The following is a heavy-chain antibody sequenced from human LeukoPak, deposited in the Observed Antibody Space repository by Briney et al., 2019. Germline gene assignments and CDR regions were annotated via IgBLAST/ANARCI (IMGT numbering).Heavy chain of an antibody. V-gene: IGHV3-23*01. CDR2: ISGSGGST. CDR1: GFTFSSYA. J-gene: IGHJ4*02. D-gene: IGHD6-19*01. CDR3: AKDRASGSGSYSYRGFDY. Sequence: GGSLRLSCAASGFTFSSYAMSWVRQAPGKGLEWVSAISGSGGSTYYADSVKGRFTISGDNSKNTLYLQMSSLRAEDTAVYYCAKDRASGSGSYSYRGFDYWGQGTLVTVSS.